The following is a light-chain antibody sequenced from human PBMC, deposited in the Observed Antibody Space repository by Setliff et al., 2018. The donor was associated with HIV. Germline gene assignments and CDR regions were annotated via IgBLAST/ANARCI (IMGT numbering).Light chain of an antibody. CDR3: AAWDDSLNGPYYV. CDR2: SNN. V-gene: IGLV1-44*01. Sequence: QSALTQPPSASGTPGQRVAISCSGSSSNIGSNTVNWYQQLPRTAPKLLIYSNNQRPSGVPDRFSGSKSGTSASLAISGLQSEDEADYYCAAWDDSLNGPYYVFGTGTKV. J-gene: IGLJ1*01. CDR1: SSNIGSNT.